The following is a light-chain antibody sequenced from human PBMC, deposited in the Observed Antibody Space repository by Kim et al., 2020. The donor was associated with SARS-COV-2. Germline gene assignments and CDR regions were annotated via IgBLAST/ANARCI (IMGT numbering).Light chain of an antibody. CDR3: QVWDSSSDHPRV. CDR1: NIGSKS. V-gene: IGLV3-21*04. CDR2: YDS. J-gene: IGLJ1*01. Sequence: PGKTAGITCGGNNIGSKSVHWYQQKPGQAPVLVIYYDSDRPSGIPERFSGSNSGNTATLTISRVEAGDEADYYCQVWDSSSDHPRVFGTGTKVTVL.